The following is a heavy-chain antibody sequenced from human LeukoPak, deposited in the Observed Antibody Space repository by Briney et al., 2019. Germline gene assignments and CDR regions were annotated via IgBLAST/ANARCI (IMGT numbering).Heavy chain of an antibody. CDR1: GFTFSSYW. Sequence: GGSLRLSCAASGFTFSSYWMSWVRQAPGKGLEWGANIKKDGSEKYHVDSVKGRFTISRDNAKKSLYLQMNSLRAEDTAVYYCARHLSGVTGYTYGRGIDYWGQGTLVTVSS. J-gene: IGHJ4*02. D-gene: IGHD5-18*01. V-gene: IGHV3-7*01. CDR2: IKKDGSEK. CDR3: ARHLSGVTGYTYGRGIDY.